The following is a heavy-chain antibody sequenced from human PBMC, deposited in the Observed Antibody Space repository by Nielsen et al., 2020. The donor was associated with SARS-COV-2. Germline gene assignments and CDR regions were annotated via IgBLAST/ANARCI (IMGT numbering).Heavy chain of an antibody. V-gene: IGHV3-23*01. J-gene: IGHJ6*02. CDR3: ARSDYDILTGYSIYYYGMDV. D-gene: IGHD3-9*01. Sequence: WIRQPPGKGLEWVSAISGSGGSTYYADSVKGRFTISRDNSKNTLYLQMNSLRAEDTAVYYCARSDYDILTGYSIYYYGMDVWGQGTTVTVSS. CDR2: ISGSGGST.